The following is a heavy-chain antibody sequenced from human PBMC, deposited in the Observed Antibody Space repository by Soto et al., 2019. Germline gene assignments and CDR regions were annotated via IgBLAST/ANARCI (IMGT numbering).Heavy chain of an antibody. CDR1: GFTVSSSY. CDR3: TRDVEVEAAGGMDV. CDR2: IYRDDRT. V-gene: IGHV3-53*02. J-gene: IGHJ6*02. D-gene: IGHD2-15*01. Sequence: VHLVETGGGLIQPGGSLRPSCAASGFTVSSSYMNWVRQAPGKGLEWVSVIYRDDRTYYADSVKGRFTILRDNSKSTVYLQMNSLRAEDTAVYYCTRDVEVEAAGGMDVWGQGTTVTVSS.